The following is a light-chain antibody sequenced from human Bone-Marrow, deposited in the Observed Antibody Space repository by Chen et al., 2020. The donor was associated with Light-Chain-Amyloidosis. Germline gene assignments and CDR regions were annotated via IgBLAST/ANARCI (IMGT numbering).Light chain of an antibody. CDR1: QSLLHSSGHYF. V-gene: IGKV2-28*01. CDR3: MQTLQTPIT. Sequence: DIVMTQSPLSLPVTPGEPASISCRSSQSLLHSSGHYFLDWYLQKPGQSPQVLIYLGSNRASGVPDRFSGSGSGTDFTLKIKKVEAEDVGVYYCMQTLQTPITFGQGTRLEIK. J-gene: IGKJ5*01. CDR2: LGS.